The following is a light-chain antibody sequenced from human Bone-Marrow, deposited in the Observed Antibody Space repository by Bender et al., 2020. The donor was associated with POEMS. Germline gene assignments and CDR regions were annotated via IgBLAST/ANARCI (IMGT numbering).Light chain of an antibody. CDR1: ELPNQY. J-gene: IGLJ3*02. CDR3: QVWDTTDGHSWV. CDR2: RDS. V-gene: IGLV3-1*01. Sequence: SELTQPPSVSVSPGQTARITCSGDELPNQYTFWYQKKPGQAPVLVIYRDSKRPSGIPERFSGSNSGSTATLTLSRAEAGDEADYYCQVWDTTDGHSWVFGGGTKLSVL.